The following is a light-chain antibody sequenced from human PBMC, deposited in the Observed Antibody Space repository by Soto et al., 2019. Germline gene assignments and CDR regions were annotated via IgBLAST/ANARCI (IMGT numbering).Light chain of an antibody. CDR3: ISYAGSSNFVV. V-gene: IGLV2-8*01. CDR1: SSDVGSYNY. J-gene: IGLJ2*01. Sequence: QSVLTQPPSASGSPGQSVTISCTGTSSDVGSYNYVSWIRQRPGTAPKLMIYGVTKRPSGVPDRFSGSKSGNTASLTVSGLQAEDEADYFCISYAGSSNFVVFGGGTKLTVL. CDR2: GVT.